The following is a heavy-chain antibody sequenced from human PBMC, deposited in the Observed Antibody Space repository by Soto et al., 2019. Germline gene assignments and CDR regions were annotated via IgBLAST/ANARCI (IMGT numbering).Heavy chain of an antibody. J-gene: IGHJ3*02. Sequence: SETLSLTCTVSGGSVSSGSYYWSWIRQPPGKGLEWIGYIYYSGSTNYNPSLKSRVTISVDTSKNQFSLKLSSVTAADTAVYYCARAGGVRGVFDAFDIWGQGTMVTVSS. CDR1: GGSVSSGSYY. V-gene: IGHV4-61*01. CDR2: IYYSGST. D-gene: IGHD3-10*01. CDR3: ARAGGVRGVFDAFDI.